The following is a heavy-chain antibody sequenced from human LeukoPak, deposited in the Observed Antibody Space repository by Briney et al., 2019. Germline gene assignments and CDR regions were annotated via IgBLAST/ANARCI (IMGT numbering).Heavy chain of an antibody. CDR2: IYYGGTT. CDR1: GGSISSYY. CDR3: ARYDRSGYLAS. J-gene: IGHJ5*02. D-gene: IGHD3-22*01. V-gene: IGHV4-59*08. Sequence: SETLSLTCTVSGGSISSYYWSWIRQSPGKGLEWIGYIYYGGTTNYNPSLKSRVTISVDTSNDQFSLRLTSVTAADTAVYYCARYDRSGYLASWGQETLVTVSS.